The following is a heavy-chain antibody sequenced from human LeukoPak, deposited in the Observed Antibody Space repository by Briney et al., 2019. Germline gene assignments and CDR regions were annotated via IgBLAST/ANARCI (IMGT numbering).Heavy chain of an antibody. V-gene: IGHV4-34*01. CDR2: INHSGST. J-gene: IGHJ4*02. Sequence: SETLSLTCAVYGGSFSGYYWSWIRQPPGKGLEWIGEINHSGSTNYNPFLKSRVTISVDTSKNQFSLKLSSVTAADTAVYYCARAPVVPAGGIDYWGQGTLVTVSS. D-gene: IGHD2-2*01. CDR1: GGSFSGYY. CDR3: ARAPVVPAGGIDY.